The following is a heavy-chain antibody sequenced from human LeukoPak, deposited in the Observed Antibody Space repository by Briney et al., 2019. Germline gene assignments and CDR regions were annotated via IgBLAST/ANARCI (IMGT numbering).Heavy chain of an antibody. V-gene: IGHV4-61*02. J-gene: IGHJ5*02. Sequence: SETLSLTCTVSGGSISSGSYYWSWIPQHAGKGLVWVGRIYTSGSTNYNPSLTSRVDISVDTSKNQLSLKLSSVTAADTAVYYCVRGPYGSGISNWFDPWGQGTQVIVSS. CDR1: GGSISSGSYY. CDR2: IYTSGST. CDR3: VRGPYGSGISNWFDP. D-gene: IGHD3-10*01.